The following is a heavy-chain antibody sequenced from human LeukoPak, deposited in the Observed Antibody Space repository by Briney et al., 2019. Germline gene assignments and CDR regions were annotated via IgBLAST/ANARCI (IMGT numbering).Heavy chain of an antibody. D-gene: IGHD6-13*01. CDR1: GGSFSGYY. CDR2: INHSGGT. CDR3: ARALDGYSSTRGYFDY. V-gene: IGHV4-34*01. J-gene: IGHJ4*02. Sequence: SETLSLTCAVYGGSFSGYYWSWIRQPPGKGLEWIGEINHSGGTNYNPSLKSRVTISVDTSKNQFSLKLSSVTAADTAVYYCARALDGYSSTRGYFDYWGQGTLVTVSS.